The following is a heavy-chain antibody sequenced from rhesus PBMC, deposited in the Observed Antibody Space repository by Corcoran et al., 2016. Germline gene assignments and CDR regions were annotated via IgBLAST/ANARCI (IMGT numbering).Heavy chain of an antibody. J-gene: IGHJ4*01. CDR3: ATDRGGY. CDR2: VDPEDGEA. CDR1: GYTFTDYY. Sequence: EVQLVQAGAEVKKPGASVNISCQASGYTFTDYYLHWVRQAPGKGLEWMGRVDPEDGEAIHAQTFQDRVTITADTSTDTAYMELSSLRSEDTAVYYCATDRGGYWGQGVLVTVSS. V-gene: IGHV1-111*02.